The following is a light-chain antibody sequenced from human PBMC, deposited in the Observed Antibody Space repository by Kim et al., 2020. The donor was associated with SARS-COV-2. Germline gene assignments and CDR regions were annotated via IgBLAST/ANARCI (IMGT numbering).Light chain of an antibody. CDR1: SSNIGSNT. Sequence: QSVLTQPPSASGTPGQRVTISCSGSSSNIGSNTVNWYQHLPGTAPKVLIYSNNQRPSGVRDRFSGSKSGTSASLAISGLQSEDEGVYYCATRDDSQNGWVFGGGTQLTVL. CDR2: SNN. CDR3: ATRDDSQNGWV. J-gene: IGLJ3*02. V-gene: IGLV1-44*01.